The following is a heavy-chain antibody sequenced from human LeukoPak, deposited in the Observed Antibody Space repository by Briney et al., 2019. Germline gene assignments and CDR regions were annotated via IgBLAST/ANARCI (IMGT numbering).Heavy chain of an antibody. Sequence: PGGSLRLSCAASGFAFDDYAMHWVRQAPGKGLEWVSGISWNSGSIGYADSVKGRFTISRDNSKNTLYLQMNSLRAEDTAVYYCAKDHSKIQPFDYWGQGTLVTVSS. J-gene: IGHJ4*02. D-gene: IGHD5-18*01. CDR2: ISWNSGSI. CDR3: AKDHSKIQPFDY. V-gene: IGHV3-9*01. CDR1: GFAFDDYA.